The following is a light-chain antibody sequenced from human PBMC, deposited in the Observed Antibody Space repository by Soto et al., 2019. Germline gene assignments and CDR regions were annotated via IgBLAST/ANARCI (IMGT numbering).Light chain of an antibody. Sequence: DIVMTQSPDSLSVSLGERATFSCKSSQTLLYNSNNKNYLAWFQQKPGQAPKLLIYWASTRNSGVPDRFSGSGSGTDFTLTISSLQAEDVATYYCQQYYHVPVTFGQGTRLEI. CDR2: WAS. J-gene: IGKJ5*01. V-gene: IGKV4-1*01. CDR3: QQYYHVPVT. CDR1: QTLLYNSNNKNY.